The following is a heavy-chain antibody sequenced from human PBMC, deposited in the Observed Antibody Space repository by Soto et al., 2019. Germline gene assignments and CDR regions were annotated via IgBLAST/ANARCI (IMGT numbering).Heavy chain of an antibody. CDR1: GDTFSGYP. CDR3: SRDGGFGELNY. V-gene: IGHV1-69*18. D-gene: IGHD3-10*01. J-gene: IGHJ4*02. CDR2: IIPVFGTT. Sequence: QVQLVQSGAELKKPGSSVKVSCKASGDTFSGYPINWVRQAPGEGLEWMGRIIPVFGTTNDAQRFEGRVTFTANESTNTAYMELRGLLSEDTAGYYCSRDGGFGELNYWGPGTLVTVSS.